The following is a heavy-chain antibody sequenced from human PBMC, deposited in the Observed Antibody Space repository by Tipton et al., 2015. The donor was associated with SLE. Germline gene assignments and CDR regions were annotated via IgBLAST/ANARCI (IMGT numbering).Heavy chain of an antibody. V-gene: IGHV4-34*01. D-gene: IGHD1-14*01. J-gene: IGHJ3*01. CDR2: INHSGST. Sequence: LRLSCAVYGGSFSGYYWSWIRQSPGKGLEWIGDINHSGSTNYNPSLKSRVTISVDTSKNQFSLRLSSVTAADTAVYYCARDGPLLTGSFDFWGQGTMVTVSS. CDR1: GGSFSGYY. CDR3: ARDGPLLTGSFDF.